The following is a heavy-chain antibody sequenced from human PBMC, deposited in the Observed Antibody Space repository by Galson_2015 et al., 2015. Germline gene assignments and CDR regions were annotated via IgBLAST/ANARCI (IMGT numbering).Heavy chain of an antibody. CDR2: ISGSGGST. J-gene: IGHJ3*02. CDR1: GFTFSSYA. V-gene: IGHV3-23*01. Sequence: SLRLSCAASGFTFSSYAMSWVRQAPGKGLEWVSAISGSGGSTYYADSVKGRFTISRDNSKNTLYLQMNSLRAEDTAVYYCAKDGLSSSGYYYGAFDTWGQGTMVTVSS. D-gene: IGHD3-22*01. CDR3: AKDGLSSSGYYYGAFDT.